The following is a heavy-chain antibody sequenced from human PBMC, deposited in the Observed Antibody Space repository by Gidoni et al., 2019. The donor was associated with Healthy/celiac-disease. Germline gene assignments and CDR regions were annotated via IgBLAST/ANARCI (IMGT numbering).Heavy chain of an antibody. CDR1: GFTFSNAW. CDR2: IKSKNEGGKK. D-gene: IGHD6-13*01. Sequence: EVQLVESGVGLFTPGGSLRLSCAASGFTFSNAWMRWVRQAAGKGLGWVGRIKSKNEGGKKDYAAHGKGRVTITRDDSKKTLYLQMNSLKTEDTAGYYWNKEVPPRIAGAHDWGQGTLVTVSS. J-gene: IGHJ4*02. V-gene: IGHV3-15*01. CDR3: NKEVPPRIAGAHD.